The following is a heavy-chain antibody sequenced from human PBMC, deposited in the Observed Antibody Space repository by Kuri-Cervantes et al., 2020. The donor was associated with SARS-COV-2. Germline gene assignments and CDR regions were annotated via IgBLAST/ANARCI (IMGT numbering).Heavy chain of an antibody. J-gene: IGHJ4*02. CDR3: AREHCSSTSCYGLDY. CDR2: ISSSSSYI. D-gene: IGHD2-2*01. CDR1: GFTFSSYE. V-gene: IGHV3-21*01. Sequence: GGSLRLSCAASGFTFSSYEMNWVRQAPGKGLEWVSSISSSSSYIYYADSVKGRFTISRDNAKNSLYLQMNSLRAEDTAVYYCAREHCSSTSCYGLDYWGQGTLVTVSS.